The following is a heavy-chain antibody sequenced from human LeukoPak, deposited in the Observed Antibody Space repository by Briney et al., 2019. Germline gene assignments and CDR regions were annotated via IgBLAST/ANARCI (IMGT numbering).Heavy chain of an antibody. D-gene: IGHD6-13*01. V-gene: IGHV1-69*06. CDR3: ARVRQQLSRKYHYYYMDV. CDR2: IIPIFGTA. J-gene: IGHJ6*03. CDR1: GYTFTSYY. Sequence: SVKVSCKASGYTFTSYYMHWVRQAPGQGLEWMGGIIPIFGTANYAQKFQGRVTITADKSTSTAYMELSSLRSEDTAVYYCARVRQQLSRKYHYYYMDVWGKGTTVTVSS.